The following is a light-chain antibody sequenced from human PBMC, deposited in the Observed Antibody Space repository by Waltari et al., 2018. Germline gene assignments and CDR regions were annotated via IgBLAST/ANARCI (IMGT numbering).Light chain of an antibody. CDR1: NSNIGSTS. V-gene: IGLV1-44*01. CDR2: TNN. J-gene: IGLJ3*02. CDR3: AAWDDSLNGWV. Sequence: QSVLTQPPSASVTPGQRVTISCSGRNSNIGSTSVTWYQQLPGTAPTLLIYTNNQRPSGVPDRFPGSKSGTSATLAIGGLRSADEADYYCAAWDDSLNGWVFGGGTKLTVL.